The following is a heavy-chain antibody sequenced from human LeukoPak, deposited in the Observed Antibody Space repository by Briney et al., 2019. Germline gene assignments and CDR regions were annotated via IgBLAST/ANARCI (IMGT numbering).Heavy chain of an antibody. CDR3: ARDLAVAGTRLYYYMDV. CDR2: IYSGGST. V-gene: IGHV3-53*01. D-gene: IGHD6-19*01. J-gene: IGHJ6*03. CDR1: GFTVSSNY. Sequence: GGSLRLSCAASGFTVSSNYMSWVRQAPGKGLEWVSVIYSGGSTYYADSVKGRFTIYRDNSKNTLYLQMNSLRAEDTAVYYCARDLAVAGTRLYYYMDVWGKGTTVTVSS.